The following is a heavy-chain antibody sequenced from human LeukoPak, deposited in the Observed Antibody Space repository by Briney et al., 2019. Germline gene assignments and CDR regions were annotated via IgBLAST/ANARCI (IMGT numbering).Heavy chain of an antibody. Sequence: GGSLRLSCAASGFTFSSYAMNWVRQAPGKGLVWVSHINSDGSGTTYADSVKGRFTISRDNGKNTVYLQMNSLRAEDTAVYYCARGGVGNFDQWGQGTLVTVSS. V-gene: IGHV3-74*03. D-gene: IGHD3-3*01. CDR1: GFTFSSYA. CDR3: ARGGVGNFDQ. CDR2: INSDGSGT. J-gene: IGHJ4*02.